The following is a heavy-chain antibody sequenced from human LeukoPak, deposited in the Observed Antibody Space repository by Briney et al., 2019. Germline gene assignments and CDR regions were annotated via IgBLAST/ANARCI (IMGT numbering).Heavy chain of an antibody. CDR3: AREVVGAGNFDY. Sequence: PSETLSPTCTVSGGSISSYYWSWIRQPPGKGLEWIGYIYYSGSTNYNPSLKSRVTISVDTSKNQFSLKLSSVTAADTAVYYCAREVVGAGNFDYWGQGTLVTVSS. D-gene: IGHD1-26*01. V-gene: IGHV4-59*01. J-gene: IGHJ4*02. CDR2: IYYSGST. CDR1: GGSISSYY.